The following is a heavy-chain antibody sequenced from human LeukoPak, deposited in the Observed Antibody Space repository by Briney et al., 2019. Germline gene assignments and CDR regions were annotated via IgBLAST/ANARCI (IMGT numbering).Heavy chain of an antibody. D-gene: IGHD4-17*01. Sequence: PGGSLRLSCAASGFTFSSYGMHWVRQAPGKGLEWVAVIWYDGSNKYYADSVKGRFTISRDNSKNTLYLQMNSLRAEDTAVYYCARLRTTAVMFDSWGQGTLVTVSS. V-gene: IGHV3-33*01. CDR1: GFTFSSYG. J-gene: IGHJ4*02. CDR2: IWYDGSNK. CDR3: ARLRTTAVMFDS.